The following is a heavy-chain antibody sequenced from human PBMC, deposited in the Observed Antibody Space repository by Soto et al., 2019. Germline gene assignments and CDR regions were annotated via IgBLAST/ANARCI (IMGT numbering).Heavy chain of an antibody. D-gene: IGHD2-21*01. Sequence: EVQLLESGGGLVQPGGSLRLSCVASGFTFSSCAMNWVRQAPGKGLEWVSTISGSGASTYYADSVKGRFTISRDNSKNTLYLQMNSLRAEDTAVYYCAKRGDPYYNWFDPWGQGTLVTVSS. CDR2: ISGSGAST. CDR1: GFTFSSCA. J-gene: IGHJ5*02. CDR3: AKRGDPYYNWFDP. V-gene: IGHV3-23*01.